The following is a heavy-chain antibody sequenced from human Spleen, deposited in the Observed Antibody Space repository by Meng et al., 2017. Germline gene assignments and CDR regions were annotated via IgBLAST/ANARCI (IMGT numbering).Heavy chain of an antibody. Sequence: ASVKVSCKASTYTFSGFGITWVRQAPGQGLEWIGWISASNGKTNYAPKFQGRVTMTTDTSTSTAYMELNSLRSDDTAVYYCARDRYSSTWGFFDHWGQGTRVTVSS. D-gene: IGHD6-13*01. J-gene: IGHJ4*02. CDR3: ARDRYSSTWGFFDH. CDR2: ISASNGKT. CDR1: TYTFSGFG. V-gene: IGHV1-18*01.